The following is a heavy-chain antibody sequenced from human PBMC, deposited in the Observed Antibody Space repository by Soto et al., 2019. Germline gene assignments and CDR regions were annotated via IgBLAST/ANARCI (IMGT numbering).Heavy chain of an antibody. CDR1: GFSITTNGAG. Sequence: QITLKESGPTLVKPTQTLTLTCTFSGFSITTNGAGVGWIHQPPGKALEWLALIYWDGDKRYSPSLSSRLTITGDTSKNQVVLTMTNMDPMDSATYFCAHRGESVAPRPIEFFDYWGQGTLVTVSS. J-gene: IGHJ4*02. V-gene: IGHV2-5*02. CDR3: AHRGESVAPRPIEFFDY. D-gene: IGHD6-6*01. CDR2: IYWDGDK.